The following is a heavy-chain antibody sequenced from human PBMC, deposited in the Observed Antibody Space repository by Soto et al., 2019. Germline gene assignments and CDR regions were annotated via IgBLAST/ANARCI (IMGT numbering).Heavy chain of an antibody. D-gene: IGHD6-6*01. Sequence: SETLSLTCTVXGGSISSSSYYWGWIRQPPGKGLEWIGSIYYSGSTYYNPSLKSRVTVAVDASKNQASPRLSSVSAAYTAVNYCARSILEYCSSPGVSGYYGMDVWGQGTTVTVSS. V-gene: IGHV4-39*01. CDR1: GGSISSSSYY. J-gene: IGHJ6*02. CDR2: IYYSGST. CDR3: ARSILEYCSSPGVSGYYGMDV.